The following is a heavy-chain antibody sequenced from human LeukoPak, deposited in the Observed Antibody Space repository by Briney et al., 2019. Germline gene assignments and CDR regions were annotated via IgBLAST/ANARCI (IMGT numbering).Heavy chain of an antibody. D-gene: IGHD6-19*01. CDR1: GGSISSYY. J-gene: IGHJ3*02. CDR2: IYYSGST. Sequence: SETLSLTCTVSGGSISSYYWSWIRQPPGKGLEWIVYIYYSGSTNYNPSLKSRVTISVDTSKNQFSLKLSSVTAADTAVYYCARDRLYRAVAGLDAFDIWGQGPMVTVSS. CDR3: ARDRLYRAVAGLDAFDI. V-gene: IGHV4-59*01.